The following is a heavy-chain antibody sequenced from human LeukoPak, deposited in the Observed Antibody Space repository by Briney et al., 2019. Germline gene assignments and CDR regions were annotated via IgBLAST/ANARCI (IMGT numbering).Heavy chain of an antibody. CDR3: ARDYVPYCSSTSCYCYY. CDR1: GYTFTSYG. J-gene: IGHJ4*02. V-gene: IGHV1-18*01. Sequence: ASVKVSCKASGYTFTSYGISWVRQAPGQGLEWMGWISAYNGNTNYAQKLQGRVTMTTDTSTSTAYMELRSLRSDDTAVYYYARDYVPYCSSTSCYCYYWGQGTLVTVSS. CDR2: ISAYNGNT. D-gene: IGHD2-2*01.